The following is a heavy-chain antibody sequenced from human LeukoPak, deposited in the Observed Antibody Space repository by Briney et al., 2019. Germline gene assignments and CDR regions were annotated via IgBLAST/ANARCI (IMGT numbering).Heavy chain of an antibody. Sequence: GGSLRLSCAASGFTFSSYWMSWVRQAPGKGLEWVANIKQDGSEKYCVDSVKGRFTISRDNAKNSLYLQMNSLRAEDTAVYYCARDNSFRWLQPPYYFDYWGQGTLVTVSS. J-gene: IGHJ4*02. V-gene: IGHV3-7*05. CDR2: IKQDGSEK. D-gene: IGHD5-24*01. CDR1: GFTFSSYW. CDR3: ARDNSFRWLQPPYYFDY.